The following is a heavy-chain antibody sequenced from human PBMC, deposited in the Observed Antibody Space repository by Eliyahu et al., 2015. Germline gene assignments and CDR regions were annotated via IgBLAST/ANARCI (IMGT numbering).Heavy chain of an antibody. CDR3: ARDGHGEGFDY. CDR2: IYYSGST. V-gene: IGHV4-31*03. CDR1: XGSISSGGYY. Sequence: QVQLQESGPGLVKPSQTXSLTXTXXXGSISSGGYYWSWIRQHPGKGLEWIGYIYYSGSTYYNPSLKSRVTISVDTSKNQFSLKLSSVTAADTAVYYCARDGHGEGFDYWGQGTLVTVSS. D-gene: IGHD4-17*01. J-gene: IGHJ4*02.